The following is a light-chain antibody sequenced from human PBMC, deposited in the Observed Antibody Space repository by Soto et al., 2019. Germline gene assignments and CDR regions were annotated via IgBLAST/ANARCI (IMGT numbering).Light chain of an antibody. V-gene: IGKV1-5*01. J-gene: IGKJ1*01. CDR2: DAS. Sequence: DIQMTQSPSTLSASVGDRVTITCRASQSISSWLAWYQQKPGKAPKLLIYDASRLESGVPSRFSGSGSGTEFTLTISSRQPDDFATYYCQQYNSYSGTFGQGTKVEIK. CDR1: QSISSW. CDR3: QQYNSYSGT.